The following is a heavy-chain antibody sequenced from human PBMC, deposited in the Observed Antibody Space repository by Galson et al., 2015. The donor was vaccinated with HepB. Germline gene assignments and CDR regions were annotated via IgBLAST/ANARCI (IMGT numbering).Heavy chain of an antibody. CDR3: AKDLASGISLVVTAIDY. D-gene: IGHD2-21*02. V-gene: IGHV3-30*18. CDR2: ISYDGSNK. Sequence: SLRLSCAASGFTFSSYGMHWVRQAPGKGLEWVAVISYDGSNKYYADSVKGRFTISRDNSKNTLYLQMNSLRAEDTAVYYCAKDLASGISLVVTAIDYWGQGTLVTVSS. CDR1: GFTFSSYG. J-gene: IGHJ4*02.